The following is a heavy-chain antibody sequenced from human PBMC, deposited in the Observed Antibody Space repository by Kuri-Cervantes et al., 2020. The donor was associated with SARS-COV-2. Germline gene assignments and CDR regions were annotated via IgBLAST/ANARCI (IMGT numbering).Heavy chain of an antibody. CDR3: ARDGHVWSGYQHAFDI. Sequence: GSLRLSCAVSGYSISSSSYYWGWIRQPPGKGLEWIGSIYYSGSTYYNPSLKSRVTISVDTSKNQFSLKLSSVTAADTAVYYCARDGHVWSGYQHAFDIWGQGTMVTVSS. D-gene: IGHD3-3*01. V-gene: IGHV4-39*07. CDR1: GYSISSSSYY. J-gene: IGHJ3*02. CDR2: IYYSGST.